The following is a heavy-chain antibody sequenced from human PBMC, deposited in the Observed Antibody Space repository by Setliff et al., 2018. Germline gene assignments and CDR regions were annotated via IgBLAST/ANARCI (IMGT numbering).Heavy chain of an antibody. CDR3: ARINFYVSSGYYYAPEL. J-gene: IGHJ4*02. CDR2: INNYNFNT. D-gene: IGHD3-22*01. V-gene: IGHV1-18*01. CDR1: GYTFSNYG. Sequence: ASVKVSCKASGYTFSNYGITWVRQVPGQGLEWMGWINNYNFNTQYAQKFQGRVTVTTDTSTTIAYMELRSLRADDTAVYYCARINFYVSSGYYYAPELWGQGTTVTVSS.